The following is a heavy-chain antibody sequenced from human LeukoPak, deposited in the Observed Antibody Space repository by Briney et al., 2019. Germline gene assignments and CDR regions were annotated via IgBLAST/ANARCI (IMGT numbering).Heavy chain of an antibody. CDR1: GYTFTTYG. V-gene: IGHV1-18*01. CDR3: ARVWTRDDYNSFSFDP. J-gene: IGHJ5*02. Sequence: GASVRVSCKTSGYTFTTYGISWVRQGPGQGLEWMGWVSAYNGNTNYVQKFQDRVSMTTDTSTRTAYMELRSLRSDDTAVYLCARVWTRDDYNSFSFDPWGQGTLVTVSS. CDR2: VSAYNGNT. D-gene: IGHD5-24*01.